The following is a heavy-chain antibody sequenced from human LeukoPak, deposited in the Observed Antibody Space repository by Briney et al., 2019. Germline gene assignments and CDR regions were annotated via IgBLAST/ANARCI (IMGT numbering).Heavy chain of an antibody. CDR2: IYSGGST. CDR1: GFTVSSNY. CDR3: ARAIMVRGVISHFDY. Sequence: PGGSLRLSCAASGFTVSSNYMSWVRQAPGKGLEWVSVIYSGGSTYYADSVKGRFTISRDNSKNTLYLQMNSLRAEDTAVYYCARAIMVRGVISHFDYWGQGTLVTVSS. J-gene: IGHJ4*02. D-gene: IGHD3-10*01. V-gene: IGHV3-66*02.